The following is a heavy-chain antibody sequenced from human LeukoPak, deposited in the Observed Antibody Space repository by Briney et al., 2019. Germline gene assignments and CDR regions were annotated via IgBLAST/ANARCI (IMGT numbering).Heavy chain of an antibody. D-gene: IGHD5-18*01. CDR2: LSGGGGST. CDR1: GLTFSSYA. V-gene: IGHV3-23*01. Sequence: GGSLRLSCAASGLTFSSYAMNWVRQAPEKGLEWVSALSGGGGSTYYADSVKGRFTISRDNSKNTLYLQMNSLRAEDTAVYYCAKGIQQWPGDYYYYGMDVWGQGTTVTVSS. CDR3: AKGIQQWPGDYYYYGMDV. J-gene: IGHJ6*02.